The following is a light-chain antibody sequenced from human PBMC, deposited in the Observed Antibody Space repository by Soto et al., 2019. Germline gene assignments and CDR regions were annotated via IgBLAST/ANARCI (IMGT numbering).Light chain of an antibody. CDR1: SSDVGSYTI. CDR2: EGS. V-gene: IGLV2-23*01. J-gene: IGLJ1*01. CDR3: HSYAGSKSYV. Sequence: QSVLTQPASMSGSPGQSITISCTGTSSDVGSYTIVSWYQQHPGKAPKLLIYEGSERPSGVSSRFSASESGNRASLTISGLQDEEEADYYCHSYAGSKSYVFGIGTKVTV.